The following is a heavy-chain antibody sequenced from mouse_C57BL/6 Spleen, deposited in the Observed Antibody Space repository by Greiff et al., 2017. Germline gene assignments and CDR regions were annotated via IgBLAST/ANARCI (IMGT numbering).Heavy chain of an antibody. CDR2: IHPNSGST. J-gene: IGHJ3*01. V-gene: IGHV1-64*01. CDR3: ARAFYYDYDPFAY. CDR1: GYTFTSYW. D-gene: IGHD2-4*01. Sequence: VQLQQPGAELVKPGASVKLSCKASGYTFTSYWMHWVKQRPGQGLEWIGMIHPNSGSTNYNEKFKSKATLTVDKSSSTAYMQLSSLTSEDSAVYYCARAFYYDYDPFAYWGQGTLVTVSA.